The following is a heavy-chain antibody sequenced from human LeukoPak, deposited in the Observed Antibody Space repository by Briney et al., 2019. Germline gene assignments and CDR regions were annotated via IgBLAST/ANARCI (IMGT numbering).Heavy chain of an antibody. Sequence: SETLSLTCTVSGGSISSYYWSWIRQPPGKGLEWIGYIYYSGSTNYNPSLKSRVTTSVDTSKNQFSLHLTSVTAADTAVYYCARGVRSSGWYTPSFGYWGQGTLDTVSS. V-gene: IGHV4-59*01. D-gene: IGHD6-19*01. J-gene: IGHJ4*02. CDR2: IYYSGST. CDR1: GGSISSYY. CDR3: ARGVRSSGWYTPSFGY.